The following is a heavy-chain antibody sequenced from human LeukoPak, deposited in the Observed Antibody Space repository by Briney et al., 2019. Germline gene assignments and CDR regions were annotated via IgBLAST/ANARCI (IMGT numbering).Heavy chain of an antibody. CDR2: IIPIFGTA. CDR1: GYTFTSYG. D-gene: IGHD3-3*01. CDR3: ARVGYDFWSGYYSFDY. J-gene: IGHJ4*02. Sequence: SVKVSCKASGYTFTSYGISWVRQAPGQGLEWMGGIIPIFGTANYVQKFQGRVTITADESTSTAYMELSSLRSEDTAVYYCARVGYDFWSGYYSFDYWGQGTLVTVSS. V-gene: IGHV1-69*13.